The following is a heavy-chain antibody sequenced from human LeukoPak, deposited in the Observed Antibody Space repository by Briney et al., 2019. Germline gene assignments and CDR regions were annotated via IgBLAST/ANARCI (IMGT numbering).Heavy chain of an antibody. J-gene: IGHJ4*02. CDR1: GFTFSSYW. D-gene: IGHD6-6*01. V-gene: IGHV3-30*18. CDR2: ISYDGSNK. Sequence: QSGGSLRLSCAASGFTFSSYWMHWVRQAPGKGLEWVAVISYDGSNKYYADSVKGRFTISRDNSKNTLYLQMNSLRAEDTAVYYCAKTGSEEYLNYWGQGTLVTVSS. CDR3: AKTGSEEYLNY.